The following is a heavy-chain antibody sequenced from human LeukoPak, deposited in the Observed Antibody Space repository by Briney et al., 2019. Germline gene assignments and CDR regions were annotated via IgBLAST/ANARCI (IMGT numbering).Heavy chain of an antibody. CDR3: ARGPGYGANSDFDY. V-gene: IGHV4-61*01. D-gene: IGHD4-23*01. CDR1: GGSVSSGSYY. CDR2: IFYTGGT. Sequence: SETLSLTCTVSGGSVSSGSYYWNWTRQPPGKGLEWIGYIFYTGGTDYNPSLKSRVTISVDTSKNQFSLILSSVTAADTAVYYCARGPGYGANSDFDYWGQGTLVTVSS. J-gene: IGHJ4*02.